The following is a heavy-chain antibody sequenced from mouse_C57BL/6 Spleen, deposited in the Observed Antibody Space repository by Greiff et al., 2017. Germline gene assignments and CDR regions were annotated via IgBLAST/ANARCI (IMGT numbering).Heavy chain of an antibody. Sequence: QVQLQQPGAELVMPGASVKLSCKASGYTFTSYWMHWVKQRPGQGLEWIGEIDPSDSYTTYNQKFKGKSTLTVDKSSSTAYMQLSSLTSEDSAVYYCARALYYYGSRGTAMDYWGQGTSVTVSS. CDR1: GYTFTSYW. D-gene: IGHD1-1*01. J-gene: IGHJ4*01. CDR3: ARALYYYGSRGTAMDY. V-gene: IGHV1-69*01. CDR2: IDPSDSYT.